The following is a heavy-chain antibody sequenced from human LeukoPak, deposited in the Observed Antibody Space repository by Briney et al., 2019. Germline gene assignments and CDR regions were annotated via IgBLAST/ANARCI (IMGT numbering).Heavy chain of an antibody. D-gene: IGHD4-17*01. J-gene: IGHJ5*02. CDR2: ISGSGGST. Sequence: PGGSLSLSCAASGFTFSCNGMSWVRQAPGKGLEWVSAISGSGGSTYYADSVKGRFTISRDNSKNTLYLQMNSLRAEDTAVYYCAKDGGYYGDYRAWGQGTLVTVSS. CDR3: AKDGGYYGDYRA. V-gene: IGHV3-23*01. CDR1: GFTFSCNG.